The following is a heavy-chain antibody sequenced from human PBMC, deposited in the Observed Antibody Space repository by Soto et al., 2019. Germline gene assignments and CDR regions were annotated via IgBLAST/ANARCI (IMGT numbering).Heavy chain of an antibody. V-gene: IGHV3-15*01. CDR1: GLNLSHPW. Sequence: EVQLVESGGGLVKPGGSLRLSCVASGLNLSHPWMTWVRQAAGKGLEWVGRIKSKTDGGTADYAAPVKGRATISRDDSKNTVYLQMNSLKTEDTAVYYCTTGIYYDILTGYHNVAYWGQGALVTVSS. CDR2: IKSKTDGGTA. D-gene: IGHD3-9*01. J-gene: IGHJ4*02. CDR3: TTGIYYDILTGYHNVAY.